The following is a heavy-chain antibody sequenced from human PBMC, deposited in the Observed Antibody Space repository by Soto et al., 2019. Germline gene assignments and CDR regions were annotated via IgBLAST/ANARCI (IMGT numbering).Heavy chain of an antibody. Sequence: SETLSLTCAVYGGSFSGYYWSWIRQPPGKGLEWIGEINHSGSTNYNPSLESRVTISVDTSKNQFSLKLSSVTAADTAVYYCGVVAAPFDYWGQGTLVTVSS. J-gene: IGHJ4*02. V-gene: IGHV4-34*01. D-gene: IGHD2-15*01. CDR2: INHSGST. CDR3: GVVAAPFDY. CDR1: GGSFSGYY.